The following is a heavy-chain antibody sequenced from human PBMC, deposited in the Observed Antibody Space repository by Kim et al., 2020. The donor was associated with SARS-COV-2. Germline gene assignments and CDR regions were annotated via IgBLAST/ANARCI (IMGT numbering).Heavy chain of an antibody. CDR3: ARDIDAVGATGY. J-gene: IGHJ4*02. V-gene: IGHV3-11*01. D-gene: IGHD1-26*01. Sequence: YYANTVNGRFTISRDNDKNSLYLKMNSLRAEDTAVYYCARDIDAVGATGYWGQGTLVTVSS.